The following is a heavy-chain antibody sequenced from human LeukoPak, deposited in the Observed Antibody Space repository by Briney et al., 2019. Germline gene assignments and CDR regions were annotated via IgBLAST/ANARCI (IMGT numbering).Heavy chain of an antibody. CDR1: GFSFGSYS. Sequence: NTGGSLRLSCVASGFSFGSYSMTWVRQAPRKGLEWVSSMSNIGSHIYHADSVKGRFTISRDNAKNSLFSQMNSLRVEDTAIYYCAVSFRYLDLWGRGTLVTVSS. D-gene: IGHD3-16*02. CDR2: MSNIGSHI. V-gene: IGHV3-21*04. J-gene: IGHJ2*01. CDR3: AVSFRYLDL.